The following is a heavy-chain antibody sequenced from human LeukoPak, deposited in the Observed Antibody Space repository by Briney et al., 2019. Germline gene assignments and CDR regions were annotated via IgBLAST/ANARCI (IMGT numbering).Heavy chain of an antibody. D-gene: IGHD3-3*01. J-gene: IGHJ6*03. CDR3: ATGEALRSNEYYYYMDV. CDR1: GYTLTELS. V-gene: IGHV1-24*01. Sequence: GASVKVSCKVSGYTLTELSMHWVRQAPGKGLEWMGGFDPEDGETIYAQKFQGRVTMTEDTSTDTAYMELSSLRSEDTAVYYCATGEALRSNEYYYYMDVWGKGTTVTVSS. CDR2: FDPEDGET.